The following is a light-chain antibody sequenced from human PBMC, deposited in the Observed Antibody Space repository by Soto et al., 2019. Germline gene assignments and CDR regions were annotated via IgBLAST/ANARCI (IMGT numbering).Light chain of an antibody. V-gene: IGLV1-40*01. CDR2: ANN. Sequence: QSVLTQPPSVSGAPGQRVTISCAGSNSNIGARFDVHWYQQLPGTAPKLLIYANNNRPSGVPDRFSGTRSDTSASLAITGLQADDEADYYCQSFDSSLSGYVFGSGTKVTVL. CDR1: NSNIGARFD. CDR3: QSFDSSLSGYV. J-gene: IGLJ1*01.